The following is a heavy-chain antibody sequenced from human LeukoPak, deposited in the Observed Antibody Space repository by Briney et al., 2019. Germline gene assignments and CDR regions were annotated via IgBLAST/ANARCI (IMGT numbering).Heavy chain of an antibody. D-gene: IGHD4-17*01. Sequence: SETLSLTCSVSGGSMSSYYWSWIRQSPGKGLEWIGYIYYSGSTNYNPSLKSRVTISVDTSKNQFSLKLSSVTAADTAVYYCARADYGDYPDYWGQGTLVTVSS. J-gene: IGHJ4*02. CDR3: ARADYGDYPDY. V-gene: IGHV4-59*01. CDR2: IYYSGST. CDR1: GGSMSSYY.